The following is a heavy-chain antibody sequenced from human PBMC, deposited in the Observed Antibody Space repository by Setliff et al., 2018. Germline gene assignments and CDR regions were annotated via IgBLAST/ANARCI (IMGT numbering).Heavy chain of an antibody. J-gene: IGHJ6*03. CDR1: GDTFRSYG. CDR3: VREGVDSRSSTDYRYYMDV. Sequence: SVKVSCKASGDTFRSYGISWVRQGPGQGLEWMGGTIPIFGTTDYAQKFRGRVTIITDESTSTAFMQLSSLRSEDTAVYYCVREGVDSRSSTDYRYYMDVWGKGTTVTVSS. V-gene: IGHV1-69*05. CDR2: TIPIFGTT. D-gene: IGHD3-22*01.